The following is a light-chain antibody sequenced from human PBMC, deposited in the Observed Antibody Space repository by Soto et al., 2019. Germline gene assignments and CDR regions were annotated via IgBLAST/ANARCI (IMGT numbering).Light chain of an antibody. CDR2: LGS. J-gene: IGKJ2*01. Sequence: DIVMTQSPLSLPVTPGEPASISCRSSQSLLHSNGYNYLDWYLQKPGQSPQLLIYLGSYRASGVPDRFSGSGSGTDFTLNISRVEAEDVWVYYCMQALQTPVTFGQGTKLEIK. CDR3: MQALQTPVT. V-gene: IGKV2-28*01. CDR1: QSLLHSNGYNY.